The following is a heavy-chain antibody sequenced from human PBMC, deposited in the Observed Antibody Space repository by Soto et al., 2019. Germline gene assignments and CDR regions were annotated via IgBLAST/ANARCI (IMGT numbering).Heavy chain of an antibody. CDR3: AKDQGYYGSGSYSFDY. J-gene: IGHJ4*02. D-gene: IGHD3-10*01. CDR1: GFTFRSYA. Sequence: GGSLRLSCAASGFTFRSYAMSWVRQAPGKGLEWVSAISGSGGSTYYADSVKGRFTISRDNSKNTLYLQMNSLRAEDTAVDYCAKDQGYYGSGSYSFDYWGQGTRVTVSS. V-gene: IGHV3-23*01. CDR2: ISGSGGST.